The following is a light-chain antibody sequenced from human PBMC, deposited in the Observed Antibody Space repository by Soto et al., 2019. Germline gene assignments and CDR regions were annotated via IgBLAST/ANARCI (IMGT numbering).Light chain of an antibody. Sequence: QSVLTQPPSASGTPGQRVTISCSGSSSNIGGNTVNWYQLLPGTAPKLLIYSNNQRPSGVPDRFSGSKSGTSASLAISGLQSADEADYYCAARDDSLNGPVFGGGTKLTVL. CDR1: SSNIGGNT. J-gene: IGLJ2*01. V-gene: IGLV1-44*01. CDR3: AARDDSLNGPV. CDR2: SNN.